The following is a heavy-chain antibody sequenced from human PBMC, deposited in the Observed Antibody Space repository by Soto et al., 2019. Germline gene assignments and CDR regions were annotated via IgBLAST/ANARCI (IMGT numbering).Heavy chain of an antibody. CDR1: GGTFSSYA. D-gene: IGHD4-17*01. CDR3: ARRAKDIHGDYLNPIYYYGMDV. V-gene: IGHV1-69*01. Sequence: QVQLVQSGAEVKKPGSSVKVSCKASGGTFSSYAISWVRQAPGQGLEWMGGIIPIFGTANYAQKFQGRVTITADESTSTAYMELNSLRSEDTAVYYCARRAKDIHGDYLNPIYYYGMDVWGQGTTVTVSS. J-gene: IGHJ6*02. CDR2: IIPIFGTA.